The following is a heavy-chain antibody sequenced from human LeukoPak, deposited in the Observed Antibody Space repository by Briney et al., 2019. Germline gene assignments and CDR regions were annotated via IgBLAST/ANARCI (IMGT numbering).Heavy chain of an antibody. Sequence: SETLSLTCAVYGGSFSGYYWSWIRQPPGKGLEWIGEINHSGSTNYNPSLKSRVTISVDTSKNQFSLKLSSVTAADTAVYYCARHEGYCSGGSCYRGAFDIWGQGTMVTVSS. V-gene: IGHV4-34*01. CDR3: ARHEGYCSGGSCYRGAFDI. CDR1: GGSFSGYY. D-gene: IGHD2-15*01. J-gene: IGHJ3*02. CDR2: INHSGST.